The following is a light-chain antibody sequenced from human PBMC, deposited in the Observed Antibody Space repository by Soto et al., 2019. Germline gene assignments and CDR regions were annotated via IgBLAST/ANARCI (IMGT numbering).Light chain of an antibody. CDR2: GAS. CDR1: QSVSRSY. V-gene: IGKV3-20*01. CDR3: QQYGGSIT. Sequence: EIVLTQSPGTLSLSPGETATLSCRASQSVSRSYLAWYQHKPGQAPRLLIYGASSRATGIPDRFSGSGSGTDFTLTISRLDPEDFAVYYCQQYGGSITFGQGTRLE. J-gene: IGKJ5*01.